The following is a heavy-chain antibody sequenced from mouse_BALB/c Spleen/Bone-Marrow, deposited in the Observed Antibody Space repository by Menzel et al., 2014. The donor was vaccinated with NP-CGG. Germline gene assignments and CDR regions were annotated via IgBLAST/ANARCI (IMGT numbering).Heavy chain of an antibody. CDR1: GFNIKDTY. D-gene: IGHD2-2*01. CDR2: IDPANGNT. CDR3: ARGYDGFAY. J-gene: IGHJ3*01. Sequence: EVQVVESGAELVRPGASVKLSCTASGFNIKDTYMHWVKQRPEQGLEWIGRIDPANGNTKYDPKFQGKATITADTSSNTAYLQLSSLTSEGTAVYYCARGYDGFAYWGQGTLVTVSA. V-gene: IGHV14-3*02.